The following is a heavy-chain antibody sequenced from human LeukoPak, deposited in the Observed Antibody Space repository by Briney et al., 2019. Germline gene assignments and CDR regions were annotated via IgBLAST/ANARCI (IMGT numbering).Heavy chain of an antibody. CDR1: GGTFSSYA. V-gene: IGHV1-69*13. J-gene: IGHJ3*02. CDR2: IIPIFGTA. Sequence: ASVKVSCKASGGTFSSYAISWVRQAPGQGLEWMGGIIPIFGTANYAQKFQGRVTITADESTSTAYMELSSLRSEDTAVYYCARAPGIAAIGAFDIWGQGTMVTVSS. CDR3: ARAPGIAAIGAFDI. D-gene: IGHD6-25*01.